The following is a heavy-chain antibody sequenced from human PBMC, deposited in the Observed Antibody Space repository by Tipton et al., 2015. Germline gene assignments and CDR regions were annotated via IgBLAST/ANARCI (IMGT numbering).Heavy chain of an antibody. CDR1: GGSISGNY. D-gene: IGHD5-24*01. V-gene: IGHV4-59*01. Sequence: LRLSCTLSGGSISGNYWTWIRQPPGKGLEWIGYIYSSGSTNYNPSLKSRVTISVDTSKNQFSLTLNSVAAADTAVYYCARDLEHGMDVWGHGTTVTVSS. CDR2: IYSSGST. J-gene: IGHJ6*02. CDR3: ARDLEHGMDV.